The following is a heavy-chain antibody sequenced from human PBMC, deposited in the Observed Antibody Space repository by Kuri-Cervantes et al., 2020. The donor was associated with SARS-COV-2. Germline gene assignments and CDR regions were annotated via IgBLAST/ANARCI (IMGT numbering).Heavy chain of an antibody. J-gene: IGHJ4*02. Sequence: ASVKVSCKASGDSFSSYSFNWVRQAPGQGLEWMGWISPRSGGTRIIEKFQGRVTMTRDTTASTVYMEMNRLRSDDTAVYYCARLRQLEEGFWGQGTLVTVSS. CDR1: GDSFSSYS. CDR3: ARLRQLEEGF. D-gene: IGHD1-1*01. V-gene: IGHV1-2*02. CDR2: ISPRSGGT.